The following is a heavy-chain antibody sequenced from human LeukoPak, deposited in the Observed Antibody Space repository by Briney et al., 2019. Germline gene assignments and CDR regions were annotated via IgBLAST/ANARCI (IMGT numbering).Heavy chain of an antibody. Sequence: SETLSLTCTVSGGSLSSYYWSWIRQPPGKGLEWIGYIYYSGSTNYNPSLKSRVTISVDTSKNQFSLKLSSVTAADTAVYYCARGRYSYGTGYFDYWGQGTLVTVSS. CDR3: ARGRYSYGTGYFDY. CDR2: IYYSGST. D-gene: IGHD5-18*01. J-gene: IGHJ4*02. CDR1: GGSLSSYY. V-gene: IGHV4-59*01.